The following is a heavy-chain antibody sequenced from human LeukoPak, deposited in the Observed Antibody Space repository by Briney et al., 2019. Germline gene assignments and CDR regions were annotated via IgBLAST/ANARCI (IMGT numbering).Heavy chain of an antibody. CDR1: GYTFTSYG. J-gene: IGHJ4*02. V-gene: IGHV1-18*01. CDR3: ARGKYVYYYDSSGYYYVVFDY. D-gene: IGHD3-22*01. Sequence: ASVKVSCKASGYTFTSYGISWVRQAPGQGLEGMGWISAYHGNTNYAQKLQGRVTMTTDTSTSTAYMELRSLRSDYTAVYYCARGKYVYYYDSSGYYYVVFDYGGQGTLVTVSS. CDR2: ISAYHGNT.